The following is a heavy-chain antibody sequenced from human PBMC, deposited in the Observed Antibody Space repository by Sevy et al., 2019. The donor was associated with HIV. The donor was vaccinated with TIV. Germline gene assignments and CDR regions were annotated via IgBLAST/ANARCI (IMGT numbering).Heavy chain of an antibody. Sequence: SETLSLTCSVSGGSLSNHRWNWIRQPPGKGLEWIGYVYNSGSTNYNPSLKSRVTISVDTSKNQFSLKLYSVTAADTAVYYCAIADYGDYVGWFDPWGQGTLVTVSS. CDR1: GGSLSNHR. CDR3: AIADYGDYVGWFDP. CDR2: VYNSGST. V-gene: IGHV4-59*11. J-gene: IGHJ5*02. D-gene: IGHD4-17*01.